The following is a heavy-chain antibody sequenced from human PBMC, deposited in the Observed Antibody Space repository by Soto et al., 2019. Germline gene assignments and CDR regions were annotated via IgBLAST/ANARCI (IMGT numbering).Heavy chain of an antibody. Sequence: GGSLRLSCAASGFTFSSCGMHWVRQAPGKGLEWVAVIWYDGSNKYYADSVKGRFTISRDNSKNTLYLQMNSLRAEDTAVYYCAREVVAGTLDYWGQGTLVTVSS. CDR2: IWYDGSNK. CDR1: GFTFSSCG. CDR3: AREVVAGTLDY. V-gene: IGHV3-33*01. D-gene: IGHD6-19*01. J-gene: IGHJ4*02.